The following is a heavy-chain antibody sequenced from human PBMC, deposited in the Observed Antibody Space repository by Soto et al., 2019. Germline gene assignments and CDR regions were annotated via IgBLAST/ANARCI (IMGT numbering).Heavy chain of an antibody. CDR3: AINNPGHYYYGMDV. CDR2: ISYDGSNK. J-gene: IGHJ6*02. D-gene: IGHD1-20*01. Sequence: GGSLRLSCAASGFTFSSYAMHWVRQAPGKGLEWVAVISYDGSNKYYADSVKGRFTISRDNSKNTLYLQMNSLRAEDTAVYYCAINNPGHYYYGMDVWGQETTVTVSS. CDR1: GFTFSSYA. V-gene: IGHV3-30-3*01.